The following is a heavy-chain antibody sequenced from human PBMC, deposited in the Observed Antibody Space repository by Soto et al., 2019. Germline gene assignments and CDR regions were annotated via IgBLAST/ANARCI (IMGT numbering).Heavy chain of an antibody. V-gene: IGHV3-11*01. CDR3: ARDWYYYDSSGYYRWFDP. D-gene: IGHD3-22*01. Sequence: GGSLRLSCAASGFTFSDYYMSWIRQAPGKGLEWVSYISSSGSTIYYADPVKGRFTISRDNAKNSLYLQMNSLRAEDTAVYYCARDWYYYDSSGYYRWFDPWGQGTLVTVSS. J-gene: IGHJ5*02. CDR1: GFTFSDYY. CDR2: ISSSGSTI.